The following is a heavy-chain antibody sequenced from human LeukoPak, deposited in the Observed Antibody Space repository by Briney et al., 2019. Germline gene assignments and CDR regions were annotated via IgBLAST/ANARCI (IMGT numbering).Heavy chain of an antibody. CDR2: ISGSNGNT. D-gene: IGHD3-22*01. CDR3: ARLPKRHYYDSSGYYYFDY. Sequence: ASVKVSCKASSYMFTRYGISWVRQAPGQGLEWVGWISGSNGNTNYAQKFQGRVSMTTDTSTSTAYMELRSLRSDDTAVYYCARLPKRHYYDSSGYYYFDYWGQGTLVTVSS. J-gene: IGHJ4*02. CDR1: SYMFTRYG. V-gene: IGHV1-18*01.